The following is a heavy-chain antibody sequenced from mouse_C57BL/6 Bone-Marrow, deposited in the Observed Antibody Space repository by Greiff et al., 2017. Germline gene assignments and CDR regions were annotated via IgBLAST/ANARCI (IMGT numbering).Heavy chain of an antibody. V-gene: IGHV14-4*01. D-gene: IGHD2-10*02. Sequence: VQLQQSGAELVRPGASVKLSCTASGFNIKDDYMYWVKQRPEQGLEWIGWIDPENGDTEYASKFQGKATITADTSSHTAYLQLSSLTSEDTAVYYCTRVWLDYWGQGTSVTVSS. CDR2: IDPENGDT. CDR3: TRVWLDY. J-gene: IGHJ4*01. CDR1: GFNIKDDY.